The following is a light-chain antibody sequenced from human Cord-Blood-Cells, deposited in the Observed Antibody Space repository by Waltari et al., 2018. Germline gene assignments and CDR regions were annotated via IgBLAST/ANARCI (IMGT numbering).Light chain of an antibody. CDR3: CSYAGSSDVV. CDR2: AVS. Sequence: QSALTQPRSVSGSPGQSVTISCTGTSSDVGGYNYVSWYQQHPGKAPKLMIYAVSKRPSGVPDRFSGSKSGNTASLTISGLQAEDEADYYCCSYAGSSDVVFGGGTKLTVL. J-gene: IGLJ2*01. V-gene: IGLV2-11*01. CDR1: SSDVGGYNY.